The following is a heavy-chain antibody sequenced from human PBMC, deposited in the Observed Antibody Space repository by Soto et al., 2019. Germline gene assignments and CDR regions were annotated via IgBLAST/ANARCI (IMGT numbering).Heavy chain of an antibody. D-gene: IGHD2-2*01. V-gene: IGHV1-18*01. J-gene: IGHJ1*01. CDR2: ISAYNGNT. CDR3: AIVYCSSTSCYSYFQH. Sequence: ASVKVSCKASGYTFTSYGISWVRQAPGQGLEWMGWISAYNGNTNYAQKLQGRVTMTTDTSTSTAYMELRSLRSDDTAVYYCAIVYCSSTSCYSYFQHWGQGTLVTVSS. CDR1: GYTFTSYG.